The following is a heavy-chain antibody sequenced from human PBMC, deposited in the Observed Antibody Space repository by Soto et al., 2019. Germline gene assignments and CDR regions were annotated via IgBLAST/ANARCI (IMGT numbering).Heavy chain of an antibody. Sequence: ASVKVSCKGSGYTFTSYGISWVRQAPGQGLEWMGWISAYNGNTNYAQKLQGRVTMTTDTSTSTAYMELRSLRSDDTAVYYCARDPLVVVVPAAIGGDYYYGMDVWGQGTTVTVSS. V-gene: IGHV1-18*04. D-gene: IGHD2-2*02. CDR1: GYTFTSYG. CDR2: ISAYNGNT. CDR3: ARDPLVVVVPAAIGGDYYYGMDV. J-gene: IGHJ6*02.